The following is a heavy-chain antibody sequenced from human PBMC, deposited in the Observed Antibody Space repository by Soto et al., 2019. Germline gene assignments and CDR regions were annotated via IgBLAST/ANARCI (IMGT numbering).Heavy chain of an antibody. CDR2: ISSNGGST. J-gene: IGHJ4*02. D-gene: IGHD3-16*01. CDR1: GFTFSSYA. CDR3: VKDTGPYPTGFDY. V-gene: IGHV3-64D*08. Sequence: GGSLRLSCSASGFTFSSYAMHWVRQAPGEGLEYVSAISSNGGSTYYADSVKGRFTISRDNSKNTLYLQMSSLRAEDTAVYYCVKDTGPYPTGFDYWGQGTLVTVSS.